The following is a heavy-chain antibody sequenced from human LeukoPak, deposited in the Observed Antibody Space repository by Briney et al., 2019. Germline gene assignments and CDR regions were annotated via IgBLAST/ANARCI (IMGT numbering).Heavy chain of an antibody. V-gene: IGHV3-7*03. D-gene: IGHD1-26*01. CDR3: ARLVGDVTTWDC. Sequence: PGGSLRLSCTASGFSFSNYWMSWVRQAPGKGLEWVASIKQDESEKYYVDSVKGRFTTSRDNAKSSLYLQMYALRGEDTAVYYCARLVGDVTTWDCWGQGTLVTVSS. CDR1: GFSFSNYW. J-gene: IGHJ4*02. CDR2: IKQDESEK.